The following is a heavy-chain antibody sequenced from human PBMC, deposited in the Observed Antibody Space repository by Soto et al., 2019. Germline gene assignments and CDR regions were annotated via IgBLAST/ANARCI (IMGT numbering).Heavy chain of an antibody. Sequence: TGGSLRLSCTASGFTFGDYAMSWFRQAPGKGLEWVGFIRSKAYGGTTEYAASVKGRFTISRDDSKSIAYLQMNSLKTEDTAVYYCTRDSLDYDFWSGRYYYGMDVWGQGTTVTVSS. CDR3: TRDSLDYDFWSGRYYYGMDV. CDR1: GFTFGDYA. D-gene: IGHD3-3*01. V-gene: IGHV3-49*03. CDR2: IRSKAYGGTT. J-gene: IGHJ6*02.